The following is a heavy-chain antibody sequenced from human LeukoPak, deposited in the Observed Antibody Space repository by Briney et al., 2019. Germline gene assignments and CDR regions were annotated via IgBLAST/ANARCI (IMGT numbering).Heavy chain of an antibody. Sequence: GGSLRLSCEVSGVTFSNFGMSWVRQAPGKGLEWVSAISGSGGSTYYADSVKGRFTISRDNSRNTLNLQMNSLRAEDTAISYCAKLERLGIVDRGRGTQVTVSS. J-gene: IGHJ1*01. V-gene: IGHV3-23*01. CDR3: AKLERLGIVD. CDR2: ISGSGGST. D-gene: IGHD1-1*01. CDR1: GVTFSNFG.